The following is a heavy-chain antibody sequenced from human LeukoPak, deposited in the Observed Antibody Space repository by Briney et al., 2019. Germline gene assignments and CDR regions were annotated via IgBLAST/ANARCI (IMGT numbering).Heavy chain of an antibody. CDR3: ARVEAKFGELLSSDY. J-gene: IGHJ4*02. CDR1: GFTFSSYS. Sequence: GGSLRLSCAASGFTFSSYSMNWVRQAPGKGLEWVSSISSSSSYIYYADSVKGRFTISRDNAKNSLYLQMKSLRAEDTAVYYCARVEAKFGELLSSDYWGQGTLVIVYS. CDR2: ISSSSSYI. D-gene: IGHD3-10*01. V-gene: IGHV3-21*01.